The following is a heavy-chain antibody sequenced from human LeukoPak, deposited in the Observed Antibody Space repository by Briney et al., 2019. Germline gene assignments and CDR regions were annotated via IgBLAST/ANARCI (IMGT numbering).Heavy chain of an antibody. V-gene: IGHV1-18*01. CDR2: ISAYNGNT. CDR3: ATSDYITLPLDY. Sequence: ALVKVSCKASGYTFTSYGISWVRQAPGQGLEWMGWISAYNGNTNYAQKLQGRVTMTTDTSTSTAYMELRSLRSDDTAVYYCATSDYITLPLDYWGQGTLVTVSS. D-gene: IGHD4-11*01. CDR1: GYTFTSYG. J-gene: IGHJ4*02.